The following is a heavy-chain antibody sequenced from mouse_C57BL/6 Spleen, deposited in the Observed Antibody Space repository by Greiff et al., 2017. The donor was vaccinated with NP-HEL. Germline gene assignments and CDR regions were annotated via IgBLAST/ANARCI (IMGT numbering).Heavy chain of an antibody. Sequence: DVKLVESEGGLVQPGSSMKLSCTASGFTFSDYYMAWVRQVPEKGLEWVANINYDGSSTYYLDSLKSRFIISRDNAKNILYLQMSSLKSEDTATYYCARARGRVYFDYRGQGTTLTVSS. CDR2: INYDGSST. CDR3: ARARGRVYFDY. V-gene: IGHV5-16*01. J-gene: IGHJ2*01. CDR1: GFTFSDYY.